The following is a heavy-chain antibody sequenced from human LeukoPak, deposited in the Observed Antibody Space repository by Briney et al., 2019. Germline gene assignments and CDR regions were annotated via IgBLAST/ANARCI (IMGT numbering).Heavy chain of an antibody. CDR3: VVILVPGGVWHFDL. Sequence: HPGTPLRLSCVASGLTFRNYGFHWVRQAPGKGLEWVAIIYSGGGTTKYYAESVKDRFAITRDDSKDTLYLQMNSLRAEDTAVYYCVVILVPGGVWHFDLWGRGTLVTVSS. V-gene: IGHV3-33*03. CDR2: IYSGGGTTK. CDR1: GLTFRNYG. J-gene: IGHJ2*01. D-gene: IGHD2-2*01.